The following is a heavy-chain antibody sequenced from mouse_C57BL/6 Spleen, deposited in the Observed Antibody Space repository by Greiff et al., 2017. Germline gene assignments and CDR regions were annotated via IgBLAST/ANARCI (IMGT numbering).Heavy chain of an antibody. V-gene: IGHV14-4*01. CDR2: IDPENGDT. J-gene: IGHJ2*01. CDR1: GFNIKDDY. Sequence: VQLQQSGAELVRPGASVTLSCTASGFNIKDDYMHWVKQRPEQGLEWIGWIDPENGDTEYASKFQGKATITADTSSNTAYLQLSSLTSEDTAVYYCTTGQLRPIFDYWGQGTTLTVSS. CDR3: TTGQLRPIFDY. D-gene: IGHD3-2*02.